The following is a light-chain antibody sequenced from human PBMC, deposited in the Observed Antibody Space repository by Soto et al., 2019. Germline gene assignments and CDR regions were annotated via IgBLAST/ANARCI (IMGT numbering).Light chain of an antibody. Sequence: QSALTQPASVSGSPGQSITISCTGTSSDVGGYKYVSWYQQQSGKAPKLMIYEVSNRPSGVSNRFSGSKSGNTASLTISGLQAEDEADYYCSSYTSSSTLVFGGGTPLTVL. CDR2: EVS. CDR3: SSYTSSSTLV. CDR1: SSDVGGYKY. V-gene: IGLV2-14*01. J-gene: IGLJ7*01.